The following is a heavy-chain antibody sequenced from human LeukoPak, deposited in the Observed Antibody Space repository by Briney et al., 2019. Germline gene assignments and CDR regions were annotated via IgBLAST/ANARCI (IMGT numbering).Heavy chain of an antibody. CDR2: ISSSSSYI. Sequence: PGGSLRLSCAASGFTFSSYSMNWVRQAPGKGLEGVSSISSSSSYIYYADSVKGRFTISRDNAKNTLYLQMNSLRAEDTAVYYCANPRYYDFWSGYRPHGFYYYYMDVWGEGTTVTVSS. CDR1: GFTFSSYS. V-gene: IGHV3-21*04. D-gene: IGHD3-3*01. CDR3: ANPRYYDFWSGYRPHGFYYYYMDV. J-gene: IGHJ6*03.